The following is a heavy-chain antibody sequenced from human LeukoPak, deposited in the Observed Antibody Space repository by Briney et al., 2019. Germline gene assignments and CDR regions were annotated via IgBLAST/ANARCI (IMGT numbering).Heavy chain of an antibody. CDR3: ARVGGSGYYIDYYYYMDV. J-gene: IGHJ6*03. CDR2: INPNSGGT. V-gene: IGHV1-2*02. Sequence: ASVKVSCKASGYTFTGYYMHWVRQAPGQGLEWMGWINPNSGGTNYAQKFQGRVTMTRDTSISTAYMELSRLRSDDTAVYYCARVGGSGYYIDYYYYMDVWGKGTTVTVSS. D-gene: IGHD3-22*01. CDR1: GYTFTGYY.